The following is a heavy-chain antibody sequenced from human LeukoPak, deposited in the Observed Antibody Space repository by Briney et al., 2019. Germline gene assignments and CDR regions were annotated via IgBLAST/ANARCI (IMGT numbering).Heavy chain of an antibody. D-gene: IGHD2-15*01. CDR3: ARRIDDYFDY. J-gene: IGHJ4*02. CDR2: ISYDASNT. V-gene: IGHV3-30*03. Sequence: PGRSLRLSCAAPGFTFSSYGMHWVRQAPGKGLEWVAIISYDASNTYYADSVQGRFSISRDNSKSTLYLQTNSRRTEDTAVYYWARRIDDYFDYWGQGTLVTVSS. CDR1: GFTFSSYG.